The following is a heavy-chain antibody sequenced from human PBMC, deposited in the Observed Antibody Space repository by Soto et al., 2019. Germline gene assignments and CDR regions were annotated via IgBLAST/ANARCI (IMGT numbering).Heavy chain of an antibody. Sequence: GGSLRLSCAASGFTLRTYTMNWVRQAPGKGLEWVSSISISSSDRYYADSVRGRFTISRDNAKNALYLQMNSLRADDTAVYFFVRGMNPPFGGHGTLVNVSS. V-gene: IGHV3-21*06. CDR3: VRGMNPPF. J-gene: IGHJ1*01. D-gene: IGHD3-3*01. CDR2: ISISSSDR. CDR1: GFTLRTYT.